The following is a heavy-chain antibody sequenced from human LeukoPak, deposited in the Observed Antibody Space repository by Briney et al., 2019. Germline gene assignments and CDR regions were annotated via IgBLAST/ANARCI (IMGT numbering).Heavy chain of an antibody. J-gene: IGHJ4*02. V-gene: IGHV4-31*03. CDR1: GGSISSGGYY. Sequence: SETLSLTCTVSGGSISSGGYYWSWIRQHPGKGLEWIGYTYYSGSTYYNPSLKSRVTISVDTSKNQFSLKLSPVTAADTAVYYCARDSRRQQLGVYWGQGTLVTVSS. D-gene: IGHD6-13*01. CDR2: TYYSGST. CDR3: ARDSRRQQLGVY.